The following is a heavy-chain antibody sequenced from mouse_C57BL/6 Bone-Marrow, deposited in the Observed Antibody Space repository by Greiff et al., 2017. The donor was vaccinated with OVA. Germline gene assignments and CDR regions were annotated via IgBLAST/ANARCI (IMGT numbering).Heavy chain of an antibody. CDR1: GYTFTSYW. Sequence: QVQLQQPGAELVKPGASVKMSCKASGYTFTSYWITWVKQRPGQGLEWIGDIYPGSGSTNYNEKFKSKATLTVDTSSSTAYMQLSSLTSEDSAVYYCARRGDYYGSSYRYWYFDVWGTGTMVTVSS. CDR2: IYPGSGST. D-gene: IGHD1-1*01. J-gene: IGHJ1*03. V-gene: IGHV1-55*01. CDR3: ARRGDYYGSSYRYWYFDV.